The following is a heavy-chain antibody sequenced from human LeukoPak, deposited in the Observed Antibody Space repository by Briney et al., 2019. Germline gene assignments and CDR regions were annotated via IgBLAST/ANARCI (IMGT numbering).Heavy chain of an antibody. CDR3: ARMKYSSGPSAFDL. Sequence: SETLSLTCTVSGASLDSLHWWTWVRQPPNKGPEWIGEVFHSGVTNDNPSIESRVTMSADRSNNQFSLTLNPVTAADTAVYYCARMKYSSGPSAFDLWGQGTMVTVSA. CDR2: VFHSGVT. CDR1: GASLDSLHW. J-gene: IGHJ3*01. V-gene: IGHV4-4*02. D-gene: IGHD6-19*01.